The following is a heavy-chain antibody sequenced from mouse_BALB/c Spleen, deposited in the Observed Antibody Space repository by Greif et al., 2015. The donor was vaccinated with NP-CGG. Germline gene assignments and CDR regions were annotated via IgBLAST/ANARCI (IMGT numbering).Heavy chain of an antibody. CDR2: ISSGGSYT. CDR1: GFTFSSYA. D-gene: IGHD2-1*01. CDR3: ARYGNPYAMVY. J-gene: IGHJ4*01. V-gene: IGHV5-9-3*01. Sequence: DVQLVESGGGLVKPGGSLKLSCAASGFTFSSYAMSWVRQTPEKRLEWVATISSGGSYTYYPDSVKGRFTISRDNAKNTLYLQMSSLRSEDTAMYYCARYGNPYAMVYWGQGTSVTVSS.